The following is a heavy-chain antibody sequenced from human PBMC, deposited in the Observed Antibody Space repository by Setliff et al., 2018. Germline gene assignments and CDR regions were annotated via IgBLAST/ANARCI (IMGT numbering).Heavy chain of an antibody. Sequence: ASVKVSCKASGYTFSDYGISWVRLAPGQGLEWMGWISPYTGNTFYAPQFQGRVIMTTDTSTNTAYMDLRGLRSDDTAVYYCAISTLSICSGGSCPNAFDVWGQGTMVTVSS. D-gene: IGHD2-15*01. V-gene: IGHV1-18*01. CDR3: AISTLSICSGGSCPNAFDV. CDR1: GYTFSDYG. J-gene: IGHJ3*01. CDR2: ISPYTGNT.